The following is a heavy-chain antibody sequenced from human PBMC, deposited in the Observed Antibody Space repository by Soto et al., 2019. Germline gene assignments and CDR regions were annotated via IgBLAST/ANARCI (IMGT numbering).Heavy chain of an antibody. CDR2: ISSDGSSY. CDR3: AKDRGLAESGTWSHYYYGMDV. D-gene: IGHD1-26*01. Sequence: LRLSCVASGFTLTNNGMHWVRQAPGQGLEWVAVISSDGSSYYYGDSVRGRFTISRDTSKNTLFLEMNSLTTADTAVYYCAKDRGLAESGTWSHYYYGMDVWGQGTSVTVYS. CDR1: GFTLTNNG. V-gene: IGHV3-30*18. J-gene: IGHJ6*02.